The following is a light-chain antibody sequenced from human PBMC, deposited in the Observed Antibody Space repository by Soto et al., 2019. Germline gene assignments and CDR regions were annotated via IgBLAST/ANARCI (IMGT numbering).Light chain of an antibody. CDR2: DNN. V-gene: IGLV1-51*01. CDR3: GKWDSSLSAVV. CDR1: SSNIGNNY. J-gene: IGLJ2*01. Sequence: QSVLTQPPSVSAAPGQKVTISCSGSSSNIGNNYVSWYQQLPGTAPKLLIYDNNKRPSGIPARFSGSESGTSATLGITGLQTGDEADYYCGKWDSSLSAVVFGGGTQLTVL.